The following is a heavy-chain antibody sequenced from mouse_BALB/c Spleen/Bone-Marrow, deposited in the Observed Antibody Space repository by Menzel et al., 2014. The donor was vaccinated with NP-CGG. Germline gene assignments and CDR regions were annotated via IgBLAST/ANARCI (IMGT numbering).Heavy chain of an antibody. V-gene: IGHV1-31*01. CDR2: INPYNGAT. J-gene: IGHJ2*01. D-gene: IGHD1-1*01. CDR1: GYSFTGYY. CDR3: ARYDYYGSSFFDY. Sequence: EVHLVESGPELVKPGASVKISCKASGYSFTGYYMHWVKQSHVKSLEWIGRINPYNGATSYNQNFKDKASLTVDKSSSXAYMELHSLTSEDSAVYYCARYDYYGSSFFDYWGQGTTLTVSS.